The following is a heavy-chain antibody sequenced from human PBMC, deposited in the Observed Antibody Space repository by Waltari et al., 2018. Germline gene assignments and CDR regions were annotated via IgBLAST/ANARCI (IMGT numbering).Heavy chain of an antibody. Sequence: RNWWSLVRQPPGKGLEWIGEIHHSGSTNYNPSLKSRVTISVDKSKNQFSLNLNSVTAADTAVYYCATVGIGNWGQGTLVTVAS. CDR3: ATVGIGN. V-gene: IGHV4-4*02. D-gene: IGHD1-26*01. CDR2: IHHSGST. CDR1: RNW. J-gene: IGHJ4*02.